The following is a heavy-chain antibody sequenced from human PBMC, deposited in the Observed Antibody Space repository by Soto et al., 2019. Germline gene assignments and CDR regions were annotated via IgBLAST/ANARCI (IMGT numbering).Heavy chain of an antibody. CDR2: IWYDGSNK. J-gene: IGHJ4*02. CDR1: GFTFSSYG. Sequence: GGSLRLSCAASGFTFSSYGMHWVRQAPGKGLEWVAVIWYDGSNKYYADSVKGRFTISRDNSKNTLYLQMNSLRAEDTAVYYCARGGPYYYDSSGYLGKIDYSGQGSLVPVSS. CDR3: ARGGPYYYDSSGYLGKIDY. V-gene: IGHV3-33*01. D-gene: IGHD3-22*01.